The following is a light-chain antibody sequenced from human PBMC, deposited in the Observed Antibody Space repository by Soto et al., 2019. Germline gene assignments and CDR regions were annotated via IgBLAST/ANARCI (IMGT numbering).Light chain of an antibody. V-gene: IGKV3-20*01. Sequence: EIVLKQSPDTLSLSPGERATLSCRASQSVRSNYLAWYQQKPGQAPRFLIYDASSRATGIPDRFSGSGSGTEFTLTISRLEPEDFAVYYCQQYGSTPLTFGGGTKVDIK. CDR1: QSVRSNY. J-gene: IGKJ4*01. CDR2: DAS. CDR3: QQYGSTPLT.